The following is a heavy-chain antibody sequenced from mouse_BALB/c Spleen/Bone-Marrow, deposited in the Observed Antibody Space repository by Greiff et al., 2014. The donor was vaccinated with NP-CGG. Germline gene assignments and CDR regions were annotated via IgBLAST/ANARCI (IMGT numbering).Heavy chain of an antibody. Sequence: VQVQQSGAELVKPGASVKLSCTASGFNIKDTYMHWVKQRPERGLEWIGRIDPANGNTKYDPKFQGKATITADTSSNTAYLQLSSLTSEDTAVYYCAKYYYGNSLFAYWGQGTLVTVSA. CDR1: GFNIKDTY. J-gene: IGHJ3*01. V-gene: IGHV14-3*02. D-gene: IGHD1-1*01. CDR2: IDPANGNT. CDR3: AKYYYGNSLFAY.